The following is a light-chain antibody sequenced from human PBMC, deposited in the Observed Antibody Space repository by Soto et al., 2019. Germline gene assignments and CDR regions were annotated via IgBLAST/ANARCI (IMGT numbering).Light chain of an antibody. CDR1: QSVSSSY. V-gene: IGKV3-20*01. CDR2: GAS. J-gene: IGKJ4*01. Sequence: EIVLTQSAGTLSLSRGERAAPSCRASQSVSSSYLAWYQQKPGQAPRLLIYGASSRATGIPDRFSGSGSGTDFTLTISRLEPEDFAVYYCQQYGSSPLTFGGGTKVDIK. CDR3: QQYGSSPLT.